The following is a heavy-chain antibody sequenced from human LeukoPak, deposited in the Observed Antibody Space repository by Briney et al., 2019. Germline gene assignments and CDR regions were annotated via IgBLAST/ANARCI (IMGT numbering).Heavy chain of an antibody. D-gene: IGHD3-3*01. V-gene: IGHV3-30-3*01. CDR2: ISYDGSNK. CDR1: GFTFSSYA. Sequence: GRSLRLSCAASGFTFSSYAMHWVRQAPGKGLEWVAVISYDGSNKYYADSVKGRFTISRDNSKNTLYLQMNSLRAEDTAVYYCARENGRASSTYYDFWSGYYTLYYWGQGTLVTVSS. J-gene: IGHJ4*02. CDR3: ARENGRASSTYYDFWSGYYTLYY.